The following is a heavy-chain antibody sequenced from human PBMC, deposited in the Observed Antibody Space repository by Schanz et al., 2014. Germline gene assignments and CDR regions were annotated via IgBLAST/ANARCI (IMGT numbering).Heavy chain of an antibody. J-gene: IGHJ4*02. CDR1: GFTFGENY. D-gene: IGHD1-26*01. Sequence: QVQLVESGGGLAKPGGSLRLSCASSGFTFGENYMHWIRQAPGKGLEWVSVISSTGIHTDYAESVKGRFTISRDNAKNSLFLQMSSLRVEDTGLYFCARDPVEGAPTPYYFDSWGPGTLVTVSS. V-gene: IGHV3-11*06. CDR2: ISSTGIHT. CDR3: ARDPVEGAPTPYYFDS.